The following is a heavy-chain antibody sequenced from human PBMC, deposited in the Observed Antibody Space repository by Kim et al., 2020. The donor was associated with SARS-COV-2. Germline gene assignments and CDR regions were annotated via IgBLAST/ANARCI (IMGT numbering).Heavy chain of an antibody. CDR1: GFTFSSYA. CDR2: ISYDGSNK. D-gene: IGHD1-26*01. Sequence: GGSLRLSCAASGFTFSSYAMHWVRQAPGKGLEWVAVISYDGSNKYYADSVKGRFTISRDNSKNTLYLQMNSLRAEDTAVYYCATAPYSGSYDYWGQGTLVTVSS. CDR3: ATAPYSGSYDY. J-gene: IGHJ4*02. V-gene: IGHV3-30-3*01.